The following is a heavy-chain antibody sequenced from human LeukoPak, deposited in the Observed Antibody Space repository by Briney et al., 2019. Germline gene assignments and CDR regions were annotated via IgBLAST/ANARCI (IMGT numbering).Heavy chain of an antibody. V-gene: IGHV3-53*01. CDR2: IYSGGST. CDR3: ASVVVTAIRDY. D-gene: IGHD2-21*02. Sequence: GGSLRLSCAASEFTVSSNYMSWVRQAPGKGLEWVSVIYSGGSTYYADSVKGRFTISRDNSKNTLYLQMNSLRAEDTAIYYCASVVVTAIRDYWGQGTLVTVSS. J-gene: IGHJ4*02. CDR1: EFTVSSNY.